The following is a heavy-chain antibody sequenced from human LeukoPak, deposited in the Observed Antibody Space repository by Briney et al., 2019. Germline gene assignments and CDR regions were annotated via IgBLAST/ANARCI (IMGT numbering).Heavy chain of an antibody. Sequence: SETLSLTCAVSGYSISSGYYWGWIRQPPGKGLEWIGSIYHSGSTYYSPSLKSRVTISVDTSKNQFSLKLSSVTAADTAVYYCARRPDDYWGQGTLVTVSS. CDR3: ARRPDDY. J-gene: IGHJ4*02. V-gene: IGHV4-38-2*01. CDR1: GYSISSGYY. CDR2: IYHSGST. D-gene: IGHD1-14*01.